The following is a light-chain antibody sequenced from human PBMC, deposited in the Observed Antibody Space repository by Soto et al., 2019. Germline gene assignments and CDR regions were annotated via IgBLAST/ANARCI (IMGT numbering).Light chain of an antibody. Sequence: EIVLTQSPGTLSLSPGERATLSCRASQSVSSSYLAWYQQRPGQAPRLLLYGTSSRATGIPDRFSCSGSGTDFTLTFSRLKPEDFAVYYCQQYGSSPLVTFGQGTRLEIK. CDR1: QSVSSSY. CDR2: GTS. CDR3: QQYGSSPLVT. J-gene: IGKJ5*01. V-gene: IGKV3-20*01.